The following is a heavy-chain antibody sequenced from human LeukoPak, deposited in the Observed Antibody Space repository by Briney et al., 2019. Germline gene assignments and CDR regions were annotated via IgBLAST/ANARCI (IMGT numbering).Heavy chain of an antibody. J-gene: IGHJ5*02. V-gene: IGHV4-4*07. D-gene: IGHD3-10*01. CDR2: IYTSGST. CDR1: GGSISSYY. Sequence: SETLSLTCTVSGGSISSYYWSWIRQPAGKGLEWIGRIYTSGSTNYNPSLKSRVTMSVDTSKNQFSLKLSSLTAADTAVYYCARSHTMVRGVIVGWFDPWGQGTLVTVSS. CDR3: ARSHTMVRGVIVGWFDP.